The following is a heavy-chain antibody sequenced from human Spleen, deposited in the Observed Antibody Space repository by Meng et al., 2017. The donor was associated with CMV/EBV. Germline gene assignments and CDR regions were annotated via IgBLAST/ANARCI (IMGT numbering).Heavy chain of an antibody. D-gene: IGHD1-26*01. J-gene: IGHJ4*02. CDR2: ISSSGSTI. V-gene: IGHV3-11*01. CDR3: ARDMSGSYYWGFDY. Sequence: GESLKISCAASGFTFSDYYMSWIRQAPGKGLEWVSYISSSGSTIYYADSVKGRFTISRDNAKNSLYLQMNSLRAEDTAVYYCARDMSGSYYWGFDYWGQGTLVTVSS. CDR1: GFTFSDYY.